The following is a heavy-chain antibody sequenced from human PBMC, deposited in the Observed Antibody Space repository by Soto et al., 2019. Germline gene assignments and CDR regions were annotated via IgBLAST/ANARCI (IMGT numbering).Heavy chain of an antibody. CDR3: VPVITNDAFDI. D-gene: IGHD1-20*01. J-gene: IGHJ3*02. CDR2: ISSSSSYI. CDR1: GLTFSSYA. Sequence: GGSLRLSCAASGLTFSSYAMSWVRQAPGKGLEGVSAISSSSSYIYYADSVKGRFTISRDNAKNSLYLQMNSLRAEDTAVYYRVPVITNDAFDIWGQGTMVTVSS. V-gene: IGHV3-21*01.